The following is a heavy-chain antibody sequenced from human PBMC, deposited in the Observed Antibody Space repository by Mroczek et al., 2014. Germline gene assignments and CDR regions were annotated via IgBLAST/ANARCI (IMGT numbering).Heavy chain of an antibody. CDR2: IYYSGST. CDR3: ARVTPEEQLVFTSLSAGFDL. J-gene: IGHJ2*01. V-gene: IGHV4-31*03. D-gene: IGHD6-13*01. Sequence: VQLLESGPGLVKPSQTLSLTCTVSGGSISSGGYYWSWIRQHPGKGLEWIGYIYYSGSTYYNPSLKSRVTISVDTSKNQFSLKLSSVTAADTAVYYCARVTPEEQLVFTSLSAGFDLWGRGTWSLSPQ. CDR1: GGSISSGGYY.